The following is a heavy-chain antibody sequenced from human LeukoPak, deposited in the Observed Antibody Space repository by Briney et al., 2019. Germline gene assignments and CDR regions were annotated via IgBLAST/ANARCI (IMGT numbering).Heavy chain of an antibody. CDR2: IKHDGAEK. J-gene: IGHJ4*02. CDR3: ARVLEPAGGYCSSTSCRGDY. Sequence: GGSLRLSCAASGFTFSSYAMSWVRQAPGKGLEWVAHIKHDGAEKYYVDSVKGRFTISRDNAKNSLYLQMTTLRAEDTAVYYCARVLEPAGGYCSSTSCRGDYWGQGTLVTVSS. V-gene: IGHV3-7*01. CDR1: GFTFSSYA. D-gene: IGHD2-2*01.